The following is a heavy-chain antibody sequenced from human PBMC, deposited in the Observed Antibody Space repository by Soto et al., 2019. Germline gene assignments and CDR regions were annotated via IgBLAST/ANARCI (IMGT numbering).Heavy chain of an antibody. Sequence: GGSLRLSCAASGFTFSSYAMHWVRQAPGKGLEWVAVIAYDGSNKYYAASVKGRFTISRDNSKNPLYLPMNSLRGEDTAVYYCASPDIGGAGRHGCRMDVMGQGSTVT. D-gene: IGHD1-26*01. V-gene: IGHV3-30-3*01. CDR1: GFTFSSYA. CDR2: IAYDGSNK. J-gene: IGHJ6*02. CDR3: ASPDIGGAGRHGCRMDV.